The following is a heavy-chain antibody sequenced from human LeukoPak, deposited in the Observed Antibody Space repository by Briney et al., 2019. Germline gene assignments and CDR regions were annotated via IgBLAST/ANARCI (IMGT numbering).Heavy chain of an antibody. D-gene: IGHD6-19*01. CDR2: INPNSGDR. V-gene: IGHV1-2*02. CDR1: GYTFTGHY. J-gene: IGHJ4*02. CDR3: AREGWDQRDTAAFDH. Sequence: ASVKVSCKASGYTFTGHYMHWARQAPGRGLEWLGWINPNSGDRNSAQKFQGRVTMTRDTSISTVYMELSRLGRDDTAVYYCAREGWDQRDTAAFDHWGQGTLVTVSS.